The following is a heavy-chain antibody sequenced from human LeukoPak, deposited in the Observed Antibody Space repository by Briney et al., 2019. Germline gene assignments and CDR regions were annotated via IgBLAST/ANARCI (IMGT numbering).Heavy chain of an antibody. CDR1: GGSISSGGYS. CDR3: ARDRY. CDR2: VYHSGST. V-gene: IGHV4-30-2*01. J-gene: IGHJ4*02. Sequence: SETLSLTCAVSGGSISSGGYSWSWIRQPPGKGLEWIGYVYHSGSTYYNPSLKSRVTISVDRSKNQFSLKLSSVTAADTAVYYCARDRYWGQGTLVTVSS.